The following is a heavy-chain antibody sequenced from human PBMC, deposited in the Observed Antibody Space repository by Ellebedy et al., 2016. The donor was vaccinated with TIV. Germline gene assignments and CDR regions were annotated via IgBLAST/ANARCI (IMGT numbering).Heavy chain of an antibody. D-gene: IGHD3-10*02. CDR1: GGSISSYY. CDR2: IYYSGST. Sequence: GSLRLXXTVSGGSISSYYWSWIRQPPGKGLEWIGYIYYSGSTNYNPSLKSRVTISVDTSKNQFSLKLSSVTAADTAVYYCARVVRGVTLRWFDPWGQGTLVTVSS. CDR3: ARVVRGVTLRWFDP. V-gene: IGHV4-59*01. J-gene: IGHJ5*02.